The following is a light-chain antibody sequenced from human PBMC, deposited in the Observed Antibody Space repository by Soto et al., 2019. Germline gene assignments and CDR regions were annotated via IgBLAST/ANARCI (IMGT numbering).Light chain of an antibody. Sequence: QSALTQPASVSGSPGQSSTISCTGTSGVVGGYNLVSWYQQHPGKAPKPMIYEVSKRPSGVSNRFSGSKSGNTASLTISGLQAEDEADYYCCSYAGSSTFHVVFGGGTKLTVL. CDR2: EVS. J-gene: IGLJ2*01. CDR3: CSYAGSSTFHVV. CDR1: SGVVGGYNL. V-gene: IGLV2-23*02.